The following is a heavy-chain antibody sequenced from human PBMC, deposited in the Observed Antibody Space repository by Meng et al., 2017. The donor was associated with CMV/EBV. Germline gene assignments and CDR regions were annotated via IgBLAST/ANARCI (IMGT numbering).Heavy chain of an antibody. CDR1: GGSFSGYY. Sequence: GSLRLSCAVYGGSFSGYYWSWIRQLPGKGLEWIGEINHSGSTNYNPSLKSRVTISVDTSKNQFSLKLSSVTAADTAVYYCARGSDGYSSGWYRYWGQGTLVTVSS. CDR3: ARGSDGYSSGWYRY. CDR2: INHSGST. V-gene: IGHV4-34*01. D-gene: IGHD6-19*01. J-gene: IGHJ4*02.